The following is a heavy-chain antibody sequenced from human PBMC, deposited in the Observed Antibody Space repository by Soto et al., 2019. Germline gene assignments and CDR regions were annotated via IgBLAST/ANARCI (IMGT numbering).Heavy chain of an antibody. CDR3: ARDSCRSDVVPAAISAMDV. J-gene: IGHJ6*02. D-gene: IGHD2-2*01. CDR2: IIPMFGIA. Sequence: QVQLVQSGAEVKKPGSSVKVSCKGSGGNRYTITWVRQAPGQGLEWMGRIIPMFGIATYAQNFQGRVTIRADKSTSTAYMELSSLRSEDTAVYYCARDSCRSDVVPAAISAMDVWGQGTTVTVSS. CDR1: GGNRYT. V-gene: IGHV1-69*08.